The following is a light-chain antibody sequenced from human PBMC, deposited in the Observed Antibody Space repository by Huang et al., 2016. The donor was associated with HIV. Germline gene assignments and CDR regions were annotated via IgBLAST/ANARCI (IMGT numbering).Light chain of an antibody. V-gene: IGKV3-11*01. CDR2: DES. CDR1: QSVGNS. J-gene: IGKJ2*01. CDR3: QQRYNWPRT. Sequence: IVLTQSPATLSLSPGERATLSCGASQSVGNSLGWYQQRPGQAPRLLIYDESNRATGIPARFSASGSGTDFTLTITVLEPEDFAVYYCQQRYNWPRTFGQGTNLEIK.